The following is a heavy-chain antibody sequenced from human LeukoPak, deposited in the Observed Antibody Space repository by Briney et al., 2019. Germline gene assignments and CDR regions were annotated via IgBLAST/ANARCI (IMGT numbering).Heavy chain of an antibody. CDR3: AKGLSYDFWSGYYEYYYYGMDV. V-gene: IGHV3-30*18. CDR1: GFTFSSYG. Sequence: GGSLRLSCAASGFTFSSYGMHWVRQAPGKGLEWVAVISYDGSNKYYADFVKGRFTISRDNSKNTLYLQMNSLRAEDTAVYYCAKGLSYDFWSGYYEYYYYGMDVWGQGTTVTVSS. J-gene: IGHJ6*02. D-gene: IGHD3-3*01. CDR2: ISYDGSNK.